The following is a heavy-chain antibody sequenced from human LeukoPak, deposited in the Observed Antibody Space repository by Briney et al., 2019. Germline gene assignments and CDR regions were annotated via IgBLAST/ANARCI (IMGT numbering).Heavy chain of an antibody. CDR1: GFAFDDFA. V-gene: IGHV3-49*04. J-gene: IGHJ4*02. CDR3: SRNGLVDFDY. Sequence: GGSLRLSCTTSGFAFDDFAMSWVRQPAGKGLEWVGFIRRRAYGGAAEYAASVEGRFIISRDDSKGIAYLQMNSLKTEDTAVYYCSRNGLVDFDYWGQGSRVIVSP. CDR2: IRRRAYGGAA.